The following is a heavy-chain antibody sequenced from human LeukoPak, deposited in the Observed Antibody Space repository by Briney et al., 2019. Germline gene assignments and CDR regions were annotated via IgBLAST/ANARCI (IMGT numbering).Heavy chain of an antibody. CDR3: ARDSPSGYYYDSRGYEDY. CDR2: ISAYNGNT. Sequence: ASVKVSCKASGYTFTSYGISWVRQAPGRGLEWMGWISAYNGNTNYAQKLQGRVTMTTDTSTSTAYMELRSLRSDDTAVYYCARDSPSGYYYDSRGYEDYWGQGTLVTVSS. J-gene: IGHJ4*02. CDR1: GYTFTSYG. D-gene: IGHD3-22*01. V-gene: IGHV1-18*01.